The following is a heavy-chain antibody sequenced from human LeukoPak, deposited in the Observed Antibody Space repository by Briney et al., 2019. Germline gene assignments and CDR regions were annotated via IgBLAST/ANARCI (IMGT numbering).Heavy chain of an antibody. D-gene: IGHD3-22*01. Sequence: SETLSLTCTVSGGSLSSYYWSWIRQPAGKGLEWIGRIYTSGSTNYNPSLTSRVTMSVDTSKNQFSLKLSSVTAADTAVYYCARARGYYDSSGPTPYMDVWGKGTTVTVSS. V-gene: IGHV4-4*07. CDR2: IYTSGST. J-gene: IGHJ6*03. CDR3: ARARGYYDSSGPTPYMDV. CDR1: GGSLSSYY.